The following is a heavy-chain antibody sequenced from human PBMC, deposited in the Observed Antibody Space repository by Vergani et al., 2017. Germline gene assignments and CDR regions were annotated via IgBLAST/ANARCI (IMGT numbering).Heavy chain of an antibody. CDR3: AKGQQLVFFSVDV. J-gene: IGHJ6*04. CDR1: GFRFDEYA. V-gene: IGHV3-9*01. D-gene: IGHD6-13*01. Sequence: EVQLVESGGGLVKPGGSLRLSCAASGFRFDEYAMHWVRRVPGKGLEWVSGVSWNSETIRYADSVKGRFTISRDNAKSSLYLQMDSLRPEDTAHYYCAKGQQLVFFSVDVWGIGTSVTVTA. CDR2: VSWNSETI.